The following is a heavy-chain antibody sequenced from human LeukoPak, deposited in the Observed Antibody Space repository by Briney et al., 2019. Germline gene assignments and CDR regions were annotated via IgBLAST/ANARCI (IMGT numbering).Heavy chain of an antibody. D-gene: IGHD3-16*01. Sequence: PGGSLRLSCAASGFTFSSYEMNWVRQAPGKGLEWVSYISSSGSTIYYADSVKGRFTISRDTSKNSLYLQMNSLRAEDTAVFYFARIRGGPIDYWGQGTLVTVSS. CDR3: ARIRGGPIDY. J-gene: IGHJ4*02. CDR1: GFTFSSYE. V-gene: IGHV3-48*03. CDR2: ISSSGSTI.